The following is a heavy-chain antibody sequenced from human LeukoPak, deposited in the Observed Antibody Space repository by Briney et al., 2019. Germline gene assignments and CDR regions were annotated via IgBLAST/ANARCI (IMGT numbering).Heavy chain of an antibody. J-gene: IGHJ4*02. CDR1: GFTFSSYW. V-gene: IGHV3-7*01. CDR3: ARGSPLWGDYYFDY. CDR2: IKQGGSEK. Sequence: GGSLRLSCAASGFTFSSYWMSWVRQAPGKGLEWVTNIKQGGSEKYYVDSVKGRFTISRDNAKNSLYLQMNSLRAEDTAVYYCARGSPLWGDYYFDYWGQGTLVTVSS. D-gene: IGHD4-17*01.